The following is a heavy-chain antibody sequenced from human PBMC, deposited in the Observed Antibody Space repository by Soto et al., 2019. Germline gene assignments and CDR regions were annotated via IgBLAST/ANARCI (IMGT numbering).Heavy chain of an antibody. J-gene: IGHJ4*02. CDR3: AKDAQSYRGTTHLDQ. V-gene: IGHV3-30*02. CDR1: GFTFSTYG. D-gene: IGHD2-15*01. CDR2: IWSDGTNK. Sequence: PGGSLGLSCAASGFTFSTYGMHWVRQAPGKGLEWVAVIWSDGTNKYYADSVKGRFTISRDNSKNTLYLQVNSLRAEDAAVYYCAKDAQSYRGTTHLDQWGPGTLVTVSS.